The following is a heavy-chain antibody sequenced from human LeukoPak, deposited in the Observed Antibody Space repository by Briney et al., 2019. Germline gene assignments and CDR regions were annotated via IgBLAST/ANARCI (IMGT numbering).Heavy chain of an antibody. CDR1: SDSISSNNW. V-gene: IGHV4-4*02. CDR2: IYHSGIT. CDR3: AREYESSGWYSKGSFDY. D-gene: IGHD6-19*01. J-gene: IGHJ4*02. Sequence: SETLSLTCAVSSDSISSNNWWNWVRQPPGKGLEWIGEIYHSGITEYNPSLRSRVTISVDKSKNQFSLKLNSVTAADTAVYYRAREYESSGWYSKGSFDYWGQGILVTVSS.